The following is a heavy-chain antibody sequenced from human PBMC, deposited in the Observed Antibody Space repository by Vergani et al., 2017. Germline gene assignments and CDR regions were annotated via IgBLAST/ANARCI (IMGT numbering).Heavy chain of an antibody. J-gene: IGHJ4*02. CDR3: AREGGLPGDYGLDY. Sequence: QVQLQESGQGLVKPSQTLSLTCTVSGGSISSGGYYWSWIRQHPGKGLEWIGYIYYSGSTYYNPPLKSPVPIAVDTSKNQFSLKLSSVTAADTAVSYCAREGGLPGDYGLDYWGQGTLVTVSS. CDR2: IYYSGST. CDR1: GGSISSGGYY. V-gene: IGHV4-31*01. D-gene: IGHD4-17*01.